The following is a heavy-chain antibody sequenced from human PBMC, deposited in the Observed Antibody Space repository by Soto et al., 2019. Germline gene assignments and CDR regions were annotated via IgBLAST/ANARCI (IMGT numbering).Heavy chain of an antibody. Sequence: LRLSCAASGFTFSSYAMSWVRQAPGKGLEWVSTISGSGGSTYYADSVKGRFTISRDNSKNTLYLQMNSLRAEDTAVYYCAKASCCSTSCPVVGYFDYWGQGTLVTVSS. CDR1: GFTFSSYA. CDR2: ISGSGGST. V-gene: IGHV3-23*01. CDR3: AKASCCSTSCPVVGYFDY. J-gene: IGHJ4*02. D-gene: IGHD2-2*01.